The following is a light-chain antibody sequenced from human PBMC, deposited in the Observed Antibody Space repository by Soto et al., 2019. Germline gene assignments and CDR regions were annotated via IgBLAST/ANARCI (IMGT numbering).Light chain of an antibody. Sequence: EIVLTQSPGTLSLSPGERATLSCRASRSFASSYLGWYQQKPGQAPRLLIYAASIRATGIPDRFSGSGSGTELTLTISRLVPEDSAVYYCQQYGSSPPYTFGQGSKLEIK. CDR3: QQYGSSPPYT. CDR1: RSFASSY. V-gene: IGKV3-20*01. J-gene: IGKJ2*01. CDR2: AAS.